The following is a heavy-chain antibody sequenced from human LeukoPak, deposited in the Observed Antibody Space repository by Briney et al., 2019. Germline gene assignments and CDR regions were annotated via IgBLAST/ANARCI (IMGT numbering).Heavy chain of an antibody. CDR1: GFTFSSYA. Sequence: GGSLRLSCAASGFTFSSYAMHWVRQAPGKGLEWVAVISYDGSNKYYADSVKGRFTISRDNSKNTLYLQMNSLRAEDTAVYFCARSHASYSSSWQFSYYFDYWGQGALVTVSS. D-gene: IGHD6-13*01. CDR2: ISYDGSNK. V-gene: IGHV3-30-3*01. CDR3: ARSHASYSSSWQFSYYFDY. J-gene: IGHJ4*02.